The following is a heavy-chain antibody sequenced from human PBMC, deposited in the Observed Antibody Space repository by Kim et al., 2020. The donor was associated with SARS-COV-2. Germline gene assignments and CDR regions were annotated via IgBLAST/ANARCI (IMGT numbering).Heavy chain of an antibody. J-gene: IGHJ5*02. Sequence: GGSLRLSCAASGFTFSSYWMSWVRQAPGKGLEWVANIKQDGSEKYYVDSVKGRITISRDNAKNSLYLQMNSLRAEDTAVYYCARILDDILTGYWFDPWGQGTLVTVSS. CDR2: IKQDGSEK. V-gene: IGHV3-7*01. CDR3: ARILDDILTGYWFDP. CDR1: GFTFSSYW. D-gene: IGHD3-9*01.